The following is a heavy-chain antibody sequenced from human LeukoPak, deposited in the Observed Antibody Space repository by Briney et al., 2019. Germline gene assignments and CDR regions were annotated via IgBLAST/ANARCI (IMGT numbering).Heavy chain of an antibody. CDR3: ASLPSPLLRYFDWLNAFDI. D-gene: IGHD3-9*01. CDR1: GFTFSSYA. Sequence: GGSLRLSCAASGFTFSSYAMSWVRQAPGKGLEWVSAISGSGGSTYYADSVKGRFTISRDNAKNTLYLQMNSLRAEDTAVYYCASLPSPLLRYFDWLNAFDIWGQGTMVTVSS. V-gene: IGHV3-23*01. J-gene: IGHJ3*02. CDR2: ISGSGGST.